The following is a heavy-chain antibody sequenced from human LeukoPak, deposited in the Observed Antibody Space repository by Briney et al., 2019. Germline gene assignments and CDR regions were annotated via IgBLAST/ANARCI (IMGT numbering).Heavy chain of an antibody. J-gene: IGHJ4*02. CDR1: GGSISSDDNY. D-gene: IGHD4-17*01. CDR3: ARESPRDYGDFVGGFDS. CDR2: IYYSGST. Sequence: SETLSLTCTVSGGSISSDDNYWSWIRQPPGKGLEWVGYIYYSGSTYYNPSLESRVTMSIDTSKNQFSLKLSSVTAADTAVYYCARESPRDYGDFVGGFDSWGQGTLVTVSS. V-gene: IGHV4-30-4*01.